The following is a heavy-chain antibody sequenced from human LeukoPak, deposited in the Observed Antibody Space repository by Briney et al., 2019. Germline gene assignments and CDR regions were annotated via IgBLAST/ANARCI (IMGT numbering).Heavy chain of an antibody. Sequence: PSETLSLTGAVYGWSFSGYYWSWIRQPPGKGLKWIGEINHSGSTNSNPSLKSRVTISVDTSKNQFSLKLSSVTAADTAVYYCARGRMDIVVVPAANPAYYYYYGMDVWGQGTTVTVSS. D-gene: IGHD2-2*03. CDR2: INHSGST. CDR1: GWSFSGYY. CDR3: ARGRMDIVVVPAANPAYYYYYGMDV. V-gene: IGHV4-34*01. J-gene: IGHJ6*02.